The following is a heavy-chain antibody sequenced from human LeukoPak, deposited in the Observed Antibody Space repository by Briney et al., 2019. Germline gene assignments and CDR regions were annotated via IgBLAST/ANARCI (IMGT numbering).Heavy chain of an antibody. V-gene: IGHV5-51*01. CDR3: ARRPYYDYVWGSYRYSPSTFDS. D-gene: IGHD3-16*02. CDR2: IYPGDFDT. CDR1: GYSFSTYW. Sequence: GESLKISCKGSGYSFSTYWIGWVRQMPGKGLEWMGIIYPGDFDTRYGPPFQGQVTISADKSINTAYLQWSSLKASDTAMYYCARRPYYDYVWGSYRYSPSTFDSWGQGTLVTVSS. J-gene: IGHJ4*02.